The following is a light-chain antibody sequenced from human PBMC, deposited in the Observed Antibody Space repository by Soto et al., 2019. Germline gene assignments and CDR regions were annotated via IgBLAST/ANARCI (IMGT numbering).Light chain of an antibody. V-gene: IGKV1-5*03. Sequence: DIQMTQSPSTLSASVGDRVTITCRASQSISSWLAWYQQKPGKAPKLLIYTASSLESGVPSRFSGSESGTEFTLTISSLQHDDFSTYYCQQYNSYSGLTFGGGTKVEIK. CDR1: QSISSW. CDR3: QQYNSYSGLT. J-gene: IGKJ4*01. CDR2: TAS.